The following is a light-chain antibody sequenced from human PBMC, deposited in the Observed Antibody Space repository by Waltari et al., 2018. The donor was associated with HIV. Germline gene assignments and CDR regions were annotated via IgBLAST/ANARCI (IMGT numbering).Light chain of an antibody. J-gene: IGKJ2*01. CDR3: QQYGSSSYT. CDR1: QSVSSTY. CDR2: GAS. V-gene: IGKV3-20*01. Sequence: VLTQSPGTLSLSPGERATLSCRASQSVSSTYLAWYQQKPGQAPRLLIYGASSRATGIPDRFSGSGSGTDFTLTISRLEPEDFAVYYCQQYGSSSYTFGQGTKLEIK.